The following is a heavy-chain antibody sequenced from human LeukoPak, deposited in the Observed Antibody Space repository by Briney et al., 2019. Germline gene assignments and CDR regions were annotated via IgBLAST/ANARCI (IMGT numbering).Heavy chain of an antibody. CDR2: IYYSGST. J-gene: IGHJ2*01. V-gene: IGHV4-59*08. CDR1: GGSISSYY. CDR3: ARQYQRELLVAWYFDL. Sequence: PSETLSLTCTVSGGSISSYYWSWIWQPPGKGLEWIGYIYYSGSTNYNPSLKSRVTISVDTSKNQFSLKLSSVTAADTAVYYCARQYQRELLVAWYFDLWGRGTLVTVSS. D-gene: IGHD1-26*01.